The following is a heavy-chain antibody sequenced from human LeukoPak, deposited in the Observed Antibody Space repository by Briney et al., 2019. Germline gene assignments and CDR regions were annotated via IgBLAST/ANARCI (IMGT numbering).Heavy chain of an antibody. D-gene: IGHD6-19*01. CDR2: ISSSSSYI. J-gene: IGHJ4*02. Sequence: GGSLRLSCAASGFTFSSYSMNWVRQAPGKGLEWVSSISSSSSYIYYADSVKGRFTIPRDNAKNSLYLQMNSLRAEDTAVYYCARDGPIAVAGFDYWGQGTLVTASS. CDR3: ARDGPIAVAGFDY. CDR1: GFTFSSYS. V-gene: IGHV3-21*01.